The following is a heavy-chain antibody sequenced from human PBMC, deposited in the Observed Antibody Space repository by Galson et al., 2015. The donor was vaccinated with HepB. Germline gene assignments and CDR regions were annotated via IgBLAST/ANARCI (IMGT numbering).Heavy chain of an antibody. CDR2: ISWNSGSI. D-gene: IGHD2-2*02. Sequence: SLRLSCAASGFTFDDYAMHWVRQAPGKGLEWVSGISWNSGSIGYADSVKGRFTISRDNAKNSLYLQMNSLRAEDTALYYCAREIPPRGAFDTWGQGTMVTVSS. CDR1: GFTFDDYA. V-gene: IGHV3-9*01. CDR3: AREIPPRGAFDT. J-gene: IGHJ3*02.